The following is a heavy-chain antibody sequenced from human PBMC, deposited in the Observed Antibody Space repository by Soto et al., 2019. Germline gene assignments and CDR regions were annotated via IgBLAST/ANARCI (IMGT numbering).Heavy chain of an antibody. J-gene: IGHJ6*02. CDR2: INHSGTT. Sequence: PATLSLTCAASFGSVSSSNWWTWVRQPPEKGLEWIGEINHSGTTNYNPSLKSRVTISVDKSKNQSSLKLTSVTAADTAMYYCARAAYGMDVWGQGTTVTVSS. V-gene: IGHV4-4*03. CDR1: FGSVSSSNW. CDR3: ARAAYGMDV.